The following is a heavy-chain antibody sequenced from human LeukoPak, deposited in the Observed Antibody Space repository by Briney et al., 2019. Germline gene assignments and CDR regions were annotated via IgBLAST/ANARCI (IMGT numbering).Heavy chain of an antibody. V-gene: IGHV1-18*01. D-gene: IGHD3-22*01. J-gene: IGHJ4*02. Sequence: ASVKVSCKASGYTFTSYGISWVRQAPGQGLEWMGWISAYNGNTNYAQKLQGRVTMTTDTSTSTAYMELRSLRSDDTAVYYCARSILYYYDSSGLDYWGQGTLVTVSS. CDR3: ARSILYYYDSSGLDY. CDR1: GYTFTSYG. CDR2: ISAYNGNT.